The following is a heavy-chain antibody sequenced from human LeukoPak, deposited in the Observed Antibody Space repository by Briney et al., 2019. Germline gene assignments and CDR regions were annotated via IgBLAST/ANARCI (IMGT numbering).Heavy chain of an antibody. D-gene: IGHD3-9*01. CDR1: GGSFSGYY. V-gene: IGHV4-34*01. CDR3: ARVRYDILTGYYADY. CDR2: INHSGST. J-gene: IGHJ4*02. Sequence: SETLSLTCAVYGGSFSGYYWSWIRQPPGKGLEWIGEINHSGSTNYNPSLKSRVTISVDTSKNQFSLKLSSVTAADTAVYYCARVRYDILTGYYADYWGQGTLVTVSS.